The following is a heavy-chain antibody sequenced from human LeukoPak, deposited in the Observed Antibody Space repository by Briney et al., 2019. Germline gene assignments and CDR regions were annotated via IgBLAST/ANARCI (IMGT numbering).Heavy chain of an antibody. Sequence: PGGSLRLSCAASGFTVSSNYMSWDRQAPGKGLEWVSVIYSGGSTYYADSVKGRFTISRDNSKNTLYLQMNSLRAEDTAVYYCARDSLSVDAFDIWGQGTMVTVSS. V-gene: IGHV3-53*01. CDR1: GFTVSSNY. J-gene: IGHJ3*02. CDR3: ARDSLSVDAFDI. CDR2: IYSGGST. D-gene: IGHD3-16*02.